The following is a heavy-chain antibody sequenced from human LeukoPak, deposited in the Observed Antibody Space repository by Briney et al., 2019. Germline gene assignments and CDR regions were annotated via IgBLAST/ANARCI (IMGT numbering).Heavy chain of an antibody. CDR1: GFTVSSNS. J-gene: IGHJ4*02. D-gene: IGHD2-21*02. CDR2: IYSDNT. Sequence: GGSLRLSCTVSGFTVSSNSMSWVRQAPGKGLEWVSFIYSDNTHYSDSVKGRFTISRDNSKNTLYLQMNSLRAEDTAVYYCAREIRDFDDYWGQGTLVTVSS. V-gene: IGHV3-66*03. CDR3: AREIRDFDDY.